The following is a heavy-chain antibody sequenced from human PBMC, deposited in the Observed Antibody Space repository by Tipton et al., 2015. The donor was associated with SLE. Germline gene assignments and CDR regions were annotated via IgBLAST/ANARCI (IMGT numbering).Heavy chain of an antibody. V-gene: IGHV4-34*01. CDR2: INHSGST. Sequence: LRLSCAVYGGSFSGYYWSWIRQPPGKGLEWIGEINHSGSTNYNPSLKSRVTISVDTSKKQFSLKLSSVTAADTAVYYCARRRDSNYPYYFYYMDVWGKGTTVTVSS. J-gene: IGHJ6*03. CDR1: GGSFSGYY. CDR3: ARRRDSNYPYYFYYMDV. D-gene: IGHD4-11*01.